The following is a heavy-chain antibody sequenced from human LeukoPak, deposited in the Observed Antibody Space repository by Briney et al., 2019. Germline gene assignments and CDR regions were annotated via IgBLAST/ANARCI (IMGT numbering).Heavy chain of an antibody. Sequence: GGSLRLSCAASGFTFSSYGMHWVRQAPGKGLEWVAFIRYDGSNKYYADSVKGRFTISRDNSKNTLYLQMNSLRAEDTAVYYCAKDRISIVGATTLFDYWGQGTLVTVSS. D-gene: IGHD1-26*01. J-gene: IGHJ4*02. CDR3: AKDRISIVGATTLFDY. CDR2: IRYDGSNK. V-gene: IGHV3-30*02. CDR1: GFTFSSYG.